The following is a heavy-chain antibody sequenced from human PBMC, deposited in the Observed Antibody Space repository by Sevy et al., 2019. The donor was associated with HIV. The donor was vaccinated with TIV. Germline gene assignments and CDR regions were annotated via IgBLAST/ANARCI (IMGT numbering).Heavy chain of an antibody. Sequence: GGSLRLSCAASGFTFSSYAMSWVRQAPGKGLEWVSAISGSGGSTYYADSVKGRFTISKDNSKNTRYLQMNSLRAEDTAVYYCAKAPSIAAAGPGGDYFDYWGQGTLVTVSS. CDR1: GFTFSSYA. CDR2: ISGSGGST. V-gene: IGHV3-23*01. J-gene: IGHJ4*02. CDR3: AKAPSIAAAGPGGDYFDY. D-gene: IGHD6-13*01.